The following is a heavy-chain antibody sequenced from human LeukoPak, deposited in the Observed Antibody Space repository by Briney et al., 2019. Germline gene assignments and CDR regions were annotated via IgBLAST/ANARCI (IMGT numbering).Heavy chain of an antibody. D-gene: IGHD4/OR15-4a*01. Sequence: ASVKVSCKASGYTFTSYDINWVRQATGQGLEWMGWMNPNSGNTGYAQKFQGRVTMTRNTSISTAYMELSSLRSEDTAVYYCARAPRGVLHDAFDIWGQGTMVTVSS. CDR2: MNPNSGNT. CDR3: ARAPRGVLHDAFDI. V-gene: IGHV1-8*01. CDR1: GYTFTSYD. J-gene: IGHJ3*02.